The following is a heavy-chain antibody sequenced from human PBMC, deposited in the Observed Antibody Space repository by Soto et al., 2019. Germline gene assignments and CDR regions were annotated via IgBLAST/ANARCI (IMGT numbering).Heavy chain of an antibody. D-gene: IGHD3-16*01. CDR1: GFTLSAFW. V-gene: IGHV3-7*02. CDR3: AGWGNNACY. CDR2: VNPEGSKM. J-gene: IGHJ4*02. Sequence: EVQLVQSGGGLVHPGGSLRLSCAASGFTLSAFWMNWVRQSPRRGLEWVANVNPEGSKMVYVDAVKGRFSVSRDNTQNSVYLEMNSLRAEDTAVYYCAGWGNNACYWGQGSLVTVSS.